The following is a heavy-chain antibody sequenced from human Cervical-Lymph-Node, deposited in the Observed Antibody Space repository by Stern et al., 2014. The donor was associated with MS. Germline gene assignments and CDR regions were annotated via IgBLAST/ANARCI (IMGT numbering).Heavy chain of an antibody. CDR2: VIPCVHSS. CDR3: ARGTGDNWFDP. Sequence: VQLVESGAEVKKPGASVKVSCKASGGISWGRQAPGQGQAGMGGVIPCVHSSHCAQNFQGIVTVTADPSANTTYLELTSLTSDDTAIDYCARGTGDNWFDPWGQGTLVTVSS. V-gene: IGHV1-69*19. J-gene: IGHJ5*02. CDR1: GG. D-gene: IGHD3-10*01.